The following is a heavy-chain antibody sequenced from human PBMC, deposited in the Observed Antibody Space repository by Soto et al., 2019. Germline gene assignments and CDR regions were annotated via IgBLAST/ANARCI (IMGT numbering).Heavy chain of an antibody. V-gene: IGHV3-30-3*01. CDR3: ESQVGATSFDY. J-gene: IGHJ4*02. D-gene: IGHD1-26*01. CDR1: GFTFSSYA. CDR2: ISYDGSNK. Sequence: GGSLRLSCAASGFTFSSYAMHWVRQAPGKGLEWVAVISYDGSNKYYADSVKGRFTISRDNSKNTLYLQMNSLRAEDTAVYYSESQVGATSFDYWGQGTLVTVSS.